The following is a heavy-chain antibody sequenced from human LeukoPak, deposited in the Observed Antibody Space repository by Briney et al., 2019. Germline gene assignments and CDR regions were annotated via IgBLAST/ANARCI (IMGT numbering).Heavy chain of an antibody. CDR2: IIPIFGTA. J-gene: IGHJ5*02. V-gene: IGHV1-69*06. D-gene: IGHD2-15*01. Sequence: SVKVSFKASGGTFSSYAISWVRQAPGQGLEWMGGIIPIFGTANYAQKFQGRVTITADKSTSTAYMELSSLRSEDTAVYYCARGTIPNPSRSGGSGWFDPWGQGTLVTVSS. CDR1: GGTFSSYA. CDR3: ARGTIPNPSRSGGSGWFDP.